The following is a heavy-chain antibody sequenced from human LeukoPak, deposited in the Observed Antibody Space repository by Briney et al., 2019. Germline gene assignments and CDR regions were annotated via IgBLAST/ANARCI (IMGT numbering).Heavy chain of an antibody. Sequence: SETLSLTCTVSGYSISSGYYWGWIRQPPGKGLEWIGSIYHSGSTYYNPSLKSRVTISVDTSKNQFSLKLSSVTGADTAVYYCARRSQNDFWSGSYDYWGQGTLVTVSS. D-gene: IGHD3-3*01. J-gene: IGHJ4*02. V-gene: IGHV4-38-2*02. CDR1: GYSISSGYY. CDR2: IYHSGST. CDR3: ARRSQNDFWSGSYDY.